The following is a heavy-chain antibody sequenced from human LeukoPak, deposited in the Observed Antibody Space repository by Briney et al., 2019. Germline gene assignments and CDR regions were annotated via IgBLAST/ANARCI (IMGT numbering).Heavy chain of an antibody. CDR1: GFTFNTYW. D-gene: IGHD3-10*01. J-gene: IGHJ4*01. Sequence: GGSLRLSCAASGFTFNTYWMHWVRQAPGKGLVWVSRIRSDGSSTSYADSVRGRFTISRDNAKYTLYLQMNSLRAEDTAVYYCAGVLGVRDLAYFDYWGHGTLVTVSS. CDR3: AGVLGVRDLAYFDY. V-gene: IGHV3-74*01. CDR2: IRSDGSST.